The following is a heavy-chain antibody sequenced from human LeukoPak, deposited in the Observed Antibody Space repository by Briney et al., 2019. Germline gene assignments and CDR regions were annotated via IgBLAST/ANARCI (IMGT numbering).Heavy chain of an antibody. Sequence: GGSLRLSCAASGFTFSNYAMYWVRQAPGRGLEYVSAISTNGGSTDYANSVKGRFTISRDNSDNRVFLQMGTLRAEDMAVYYCARGGYYDSSGSFDYWGQGILVAVSS. CDR2: ISTNGGST. V-gene: IGHV3-64*01. CDR3: ARGGYYDSSGSFDY. J-gene: IGHJ4*02. D-gene: IGHD3-22*01. CDR1: GFTFSNYA.